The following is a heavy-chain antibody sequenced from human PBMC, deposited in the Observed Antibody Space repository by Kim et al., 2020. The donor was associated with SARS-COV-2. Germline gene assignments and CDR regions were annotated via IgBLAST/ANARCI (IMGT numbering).Heavy chain of an antibody. V-gene: IGHV4-34*01. CDR2: INHSGST. CDR1: GGSFSGYY. Sequence: SETLSLTCAVYGGSFSGYYWSWIRQPPGKGLEWIGEINHSGSTNYNPSLKSRVTISVDTSKNQFSLKLSSVTAADTAVYYCASGQSNYDGSGMYDYYYM. CDR3: ASGQSNYDGSGMYDYYYM. D-gene: IGHD3-10*01. J-gene: IGHJ6*03.